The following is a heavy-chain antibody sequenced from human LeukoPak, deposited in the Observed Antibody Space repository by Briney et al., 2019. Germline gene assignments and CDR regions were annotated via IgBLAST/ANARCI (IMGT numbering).Heavy chain of an antibody. CDR2: IYSGGST. Sequence: GGSLRLSCAASGFTVSSNYMSWVRQAPGKGLEWVSVIYSGGSTYYADSVKGRCTISRDNSKNTLYLQMNSLRAEDTAVYYCARAVPHYYYYYMDVWGKGTTVTVSS. V-gene: IGHV3-66*02. CDR1: GFTVSSNY. J-gene: IGHJ6*03. CDR3: ARAVPHYYYYYMDV.